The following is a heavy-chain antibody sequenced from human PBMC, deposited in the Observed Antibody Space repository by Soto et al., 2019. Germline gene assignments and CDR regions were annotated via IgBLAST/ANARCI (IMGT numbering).Heavy chain of an antibody. V-gene: IGHV3-48*01. CDR1: GFTFSSYS. CDR3: AREAPSGSLDY. CDR2: ISSSSSTI. D-gene: IGHD1-26*01. J-gene: IGHJ4*02. Sequence: GGSLRLSCAASGFTFSSYSMNWVRQAPGKGLEWVSYISSSSSTIYYADSVKGRFTISRDNAKNSLYLQMNSLRAEDTAVYYCAREAPSGSLDYWGQGTLVTVSS.